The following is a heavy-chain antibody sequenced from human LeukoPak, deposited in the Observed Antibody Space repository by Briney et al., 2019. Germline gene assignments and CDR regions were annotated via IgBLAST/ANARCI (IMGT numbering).Heavy chain of an antibody. CDR3: ARELYSSSLGHYYYMDV. Sequence: SVKVSCKASGGTFISYAISWVRQAPGQGLEWMGGIIPIFGTANYAQKFQGRVTITADESTSTAYMELSSLRSEDTAVYYCARELYSSSLGHYYYMDVWGKGTTVTVSS. CDR1: GGTFISYA. D-gene: IGHD6-13*01. V-gene: IGHV1-69*13. J-gene: IGHJ6*03. CDR2: IIPIFGTA.